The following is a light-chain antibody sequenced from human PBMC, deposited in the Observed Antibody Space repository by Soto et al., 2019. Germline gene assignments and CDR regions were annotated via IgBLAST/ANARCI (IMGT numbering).Light chain of an antibody. Sequence: DIVMTQSPDSLAVSLGERATINCKSSQSVLYSSNNKNYLAWYQQKPGQPPKLLIYWASTRESGVPDRFSGSGSGTDFTLTISSLQDEDVEVYYCQQYYSTPLTLGPGTKVDIK. CDR2: WAS. CDR3: QQYYSTPLT. CDR1: QSVLYSSNNKNY. J-gene: IGKJ3*01. V-gene: IGKV4-1*01.